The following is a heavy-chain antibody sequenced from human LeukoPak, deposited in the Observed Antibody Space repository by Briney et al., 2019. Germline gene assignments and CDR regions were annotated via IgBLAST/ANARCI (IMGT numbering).Heavy chain of an antibody. D-gene: IGHD6-19*01. J-gene: IGHJ4*02. V-gene: IGHV1-2*02. CDR1: GYTFTAYY. Sequence: ASVTVSCKASGYTFTAYYIHWLRQAPGQGPEWMGWIKPDSGSSHYAQKFQGRVTMTRDTSSNSAHMDLTRLKSDDTAVYYCARARVPIAVAGLYYFDYWGQGALVTVSS. CDR3: ARARVPIAVAGLYYFDY. CDR2: IKPDSGSS.